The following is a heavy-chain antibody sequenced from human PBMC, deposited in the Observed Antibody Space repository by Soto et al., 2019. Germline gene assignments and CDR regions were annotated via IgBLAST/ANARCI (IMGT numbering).Heavy chain of an antibody. CDR1: GYTFPEFD. CDR2: MNTNTGNT. CDR3: ARAVRFSGGHAGY. V-gene: IGHV1-8*01. J-gene: IGHJ4*02. Sequence: QVLLVQSGADVKKPGASVKVSCKTSGYTFPEFDINWVRQAPGQGLQWMGWMNTNTGNTGYAQKFQGRVTMTRDTSISTAYMDLRRLSAEDRAVYYCARAVRFSGGHAGYWGQGNLVTVSS.